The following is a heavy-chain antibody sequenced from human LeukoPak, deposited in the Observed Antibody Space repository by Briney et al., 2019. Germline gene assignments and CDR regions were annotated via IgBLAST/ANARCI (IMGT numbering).Heavy chain of an antibody. V-gene: IGHV3-30-3*01. Sequence: GRSLRLSCAASGFTFSSYAMHWVRQAPGKGLEWVAVISYDGSNKYYADSVKGRFTISRDNSKNTLYLQMNSLRAEDTAVYYCARDRDFWSGYQYYYYYYYMDVWGKGTTVTVSS. CDR3: ARDRDFWSGYQYYYYYYYMDV. D-gene: IGHD3-3*01. CDR2: ISYDGSNK. J-gene: IGHJ6*03. CDR1: GFTFSSYA.